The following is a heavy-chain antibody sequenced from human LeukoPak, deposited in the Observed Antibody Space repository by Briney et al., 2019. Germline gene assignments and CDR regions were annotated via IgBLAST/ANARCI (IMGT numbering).Heavy chain of an antibody. D-gene: IGHD2-15*01. CDR3: TRGLVVVAQYFQH. V-gene: IGHV3-48*01. CDR2: IDTTSTTM. CDR1: GFTFDTYT. Sequence: GGSLRLSCAASGFTFDTYTMYWVRQAPGTGLEWVSYIDTTSTTMYYADSVKGGFTISRDNAKNSLYLQMNSMRVEDTAVYYCTRGLVVVAQYFQHWGQGTLVTVSS. J-gene: IGHJ1*01.